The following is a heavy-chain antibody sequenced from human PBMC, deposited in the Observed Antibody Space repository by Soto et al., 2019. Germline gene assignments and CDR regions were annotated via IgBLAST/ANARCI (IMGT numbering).Heavy chain of an antibody. Sequence: QVQLQESGPGLVKPAGTLSLTCAVSGGSLSSSHWWSWVRQPLGKGLEWIGDIYHSGGTNYNPSLKSRVTISVDKSKNQFSLKLNSVTAADTAVYYCARDSTSGTFYGMDVWGQGTTVTVSS. J-gene: IGHJ6*02. CDR3: ARDSTSGTFYGMDV. CDR2: IYHSGGT. CDR1: GGSLSSSHW. V-gene: IGHV4-4*02.